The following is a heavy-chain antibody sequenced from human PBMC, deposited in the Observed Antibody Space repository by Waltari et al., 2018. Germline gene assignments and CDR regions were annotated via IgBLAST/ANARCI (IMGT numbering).Heavy chain of an antibody. Sequence: EVQLEESGGGLVQPGGSLRLSCVASGFPFSRFAMAGFRQVPGKGLEWISAITDTGSDTYSAESVKGRFTISRDHSLYLQMKSLRVEDTAVYYCVKGSGGSRPYYFDSWGQGTLVTVSS. CDR1: GFPFSRFA. D-gene: IGHD1-26*01. J-gene: IGHJ4*02. V-gene: IGHV3-23*04. CDR2: ITDTGSDT. CDR3: VKGSGGSRPYYFDS.